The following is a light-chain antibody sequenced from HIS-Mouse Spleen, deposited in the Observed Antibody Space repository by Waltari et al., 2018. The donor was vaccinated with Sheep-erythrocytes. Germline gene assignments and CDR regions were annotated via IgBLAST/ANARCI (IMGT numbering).Light chain of an antibody. J-gene: IGKJ3*01. CDR1: QSISSW. CDR2: KAS. Sequence: DIQMTQSPSTLSASVGDRVTITCRASQSISSWLAWYQQKPGKAPKLLIYKASSLESGVPSRFSGSGSGTEFTLTISSLQPDDFATYYCQQYNSYSLTWTFGPVTKVDIK. V-gene: IGKV1-5*03. CDR3: QQYNSYSLTWT.